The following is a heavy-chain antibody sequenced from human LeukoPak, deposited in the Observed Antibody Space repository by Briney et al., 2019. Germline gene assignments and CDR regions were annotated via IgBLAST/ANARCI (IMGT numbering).Heavy chain of an antibody. Sequence: ASVKVSCKASGYTFTSYYMHWVRQAPGQGLEWMGIINPSGGSTSYAQKFQGRVTMTRDTSTSTVYMELSSLRSEDTAVYYCAREERGVVGATTYYYYGMDVWGQGTTVTVSS. J-gene: IGHJ6*02. CDR2: INPSGGST. CDR3: AREERGVVGATTYYYYGMDV. V-gene: IGHV1-46*01. D-gene: IGHD1-26*01. CDR1: GYTFTSYY.